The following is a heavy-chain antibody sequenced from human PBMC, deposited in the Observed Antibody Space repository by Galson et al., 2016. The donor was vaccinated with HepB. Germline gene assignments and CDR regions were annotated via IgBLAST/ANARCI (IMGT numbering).Heavy chain of an antibody. D-gene: IGHD1-26*01. Sequence: TLSLTCTVSGASINSGTYFWSWVRQPAGKGLEWIGRISKSGNTDYNSSLRGRVTISVDTSKNEFSLTRTSVTADDTAVYYFAINKWEFLQFLDGLDLWGQGSMVTFSS. V-gene: IGHV4-61*02. CDR2: ISKSGNT. CDR3: AINKWEFLQFLDGLDL. CDR1: GASINSGTYF. J-gene: IGHJ3*01.